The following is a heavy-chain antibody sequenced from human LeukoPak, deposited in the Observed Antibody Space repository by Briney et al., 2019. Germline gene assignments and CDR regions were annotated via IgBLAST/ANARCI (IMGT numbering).Heavy chain of an antibody. Sequence: GGSLRLSCAASGFTVSSNYMSWVRQAPGKGLEWVSVIYSGGSTYYADSVKGRFTISRDNSKNTVSLQMNSLRAEDTAVYYCASPRGVHFWDPLEYWGQGTLVTVSS. CDR3: ASPRGVHFWDPLEY. J-gene: IGHJ4*02. CDR1: GFTVSSNY. D-gene: IGHD1-26*01. V-gene: IGHV3-53*01. CDR2: IYSGGST.